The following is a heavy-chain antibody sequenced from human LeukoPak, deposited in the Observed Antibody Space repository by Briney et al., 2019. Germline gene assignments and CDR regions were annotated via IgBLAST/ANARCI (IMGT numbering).Heavy chain of an antibody. J-gene: IGHJ4*02. D-gene: IGHD6-19*01. CDR1: GFTFSSYA. V-gene: IGHV3-23*01. CDR3: ANSGSTRGWYGY. CDR2: ISGSGGST. Sequence: GGSLRLSCAASGFTFSSYAMNWVRQAPGKGLEWVSAISGSGGSTYYADSVKGRFTISRDNSKNTLYLQMNSLRAEDTAVYYCANSGSTRGWYGYWGQGTLVTVSS.